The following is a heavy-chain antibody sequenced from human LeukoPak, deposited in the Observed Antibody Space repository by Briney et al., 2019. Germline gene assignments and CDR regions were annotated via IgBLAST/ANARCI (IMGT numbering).Heavy chain of an antibody. V-gene: IGHV1-8*01. D-gene: IGHD2-2*01. J-gene: IGHJ5*02. CDR3: TRRYCSSTSCYAEDWFDP. Sequence: ASVKVSCKASGYTFTSYDINWVRQATGQGLEWMGWMNPNSGNTGYAQKFQGRVTMTRNTSISTAYMELSSLRSEDTAVYYCTRRYCSSTSCYAEDWFDPWGQGTLVTVSS. CDR1: GYTFTSYD. CDR2: MNPNSGNT.